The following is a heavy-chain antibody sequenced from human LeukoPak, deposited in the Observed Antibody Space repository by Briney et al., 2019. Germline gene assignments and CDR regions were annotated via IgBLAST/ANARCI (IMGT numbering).Heavy chain of an antibody. D-gene: IGHD3-16*01. J-gene: IGHJ6*03. CDR1: GFTFGTYA. CDR2: ISGTGAGT. Sequence: PGGSLRLSCAASGFTFGTYAMSWVRQAPGKGLEWVSAISGTGAGTYYADSVKGRLTVSRDNSKNTLYLQMNSVRAEDTAVYYCVKAGGSGSIRYYYMDVWGKGTTVTVSS. V-gene: IGHV3-23*01. CDR3: VKAGGSGSIRYYYMDV.